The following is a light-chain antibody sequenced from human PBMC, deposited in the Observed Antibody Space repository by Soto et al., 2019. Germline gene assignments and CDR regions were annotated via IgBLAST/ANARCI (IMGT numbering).Light chain of an antibody. Sequence: EIVLTQSPGTLSLSPGERATLSCRASQSVSSTYLAWYQVKPGQAPRLLIYGSSRRATGTPDRFSGSGSGTDFTLTISRLEPEDFAVYYCQHYGSSSYTFGQGTKLEIK. J-gene: IGKJ2*01. CDR1: QSVSSTY. V-gene: IGKV3-20*01. CDR3: QHYGSSSYT. CDR2: GSS.